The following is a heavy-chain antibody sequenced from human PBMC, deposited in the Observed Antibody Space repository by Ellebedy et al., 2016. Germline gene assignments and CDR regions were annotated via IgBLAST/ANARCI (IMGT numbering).Heavy chain of an antibody. J-gene: IGHJ3*01. V-gene: IGHV3-48*02. CDR3: TRGGLHNSFDV. D-gene: IGHD4-11*01. Sequence: GESLKISXVVSGFPFTSYSMKWVRQTPGKGLEWVSYISPTSGETTYYADSVKGRFTISRDNGKNSVYLQMNSLRDDDTAGYYCTRGGLHNSFDVWGQGTVVTVSS. CDR2: ISPTSGETT. CDR1: GFPFTSYS.